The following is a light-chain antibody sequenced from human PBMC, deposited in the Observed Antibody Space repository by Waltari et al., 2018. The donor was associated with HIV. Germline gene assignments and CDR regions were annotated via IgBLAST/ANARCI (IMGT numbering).Light chain of an antibody. CDR2: TKY. V-gene: IGLV1-40*01. CDR1: RSHIGAGYD. J-gene: IGLJ3*02. Sequence: QSVLTQPPSVSGAPGQRVTISCTGRRSHIGAGYDVHWYRPLPTTAPQLLIPTKYNRGPDRFAGSKSGTAVSLAITGLQAEDEADYYCQSYDSSLNAWVFGGGTRMTVL. CDR3: QSYDSSLNAWV.